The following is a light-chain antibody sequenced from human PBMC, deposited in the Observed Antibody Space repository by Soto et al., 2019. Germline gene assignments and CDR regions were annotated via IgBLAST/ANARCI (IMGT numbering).Light chain of an antibody. CDR3: QQYSESPLT. CDR2: GVS. V-gene: IGKV3D-15*01. J-gene: IGKJ1*01. CDR1: QSVSSN. Sequence: EIVMTQSPATLSVSPGERATLSCRASQSVSSNLAWYQQKPGQAPRLLIYGVSTRATGIPARFSGSGSGTDFTLTISSLQSEDFAVYYCQQYSESPLTFGQGTKVDIK.